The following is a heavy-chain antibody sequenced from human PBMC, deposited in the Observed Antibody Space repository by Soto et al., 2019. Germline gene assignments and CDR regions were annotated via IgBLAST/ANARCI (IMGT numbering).Heavy chain of an antibody. D-gene: IGHD6-13*01. V-gene: IGHV3-49*05. CDR1: GFTFGDYA. J-gene: IGHJ6*02. Sequence: EVQVVESGGALVKPGQSLRLSCTGSGFTFGDYAMSWFRQAPGKGLEWVGVVRNRAYGGTTDYAASVRGRFTMSRDDSNSIAYLQMNTLRTEDTGVYYCAKYTYTSRYSLFGMDVWGHGTTVTVSS. CDR3: AKYTYTSRYSLFGMDV. CDR2: VRNRAYGGTT.